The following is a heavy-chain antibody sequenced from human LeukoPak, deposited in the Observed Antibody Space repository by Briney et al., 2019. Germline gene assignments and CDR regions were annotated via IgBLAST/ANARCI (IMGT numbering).Heavy chain of an antibody. CDR2: IYPGDSDT. D-gene: IGHD3-10*01. V-gene: IGHV5-51*01. CDR1: GYSFTGHW. J-gene: IGHJ3*01. CDR3: ARYGKSGTYSHGFDV. Sequence: GESLKISCEAFGYSFTGHWIGWVRQMPGRGLEFMGTIYPGDSDTRYSPSFEGRVSISVDKSMNTAYLQWSGLKALDTAMYYCARYGKSGTYSHGFDVWGQGTMVIVSS.